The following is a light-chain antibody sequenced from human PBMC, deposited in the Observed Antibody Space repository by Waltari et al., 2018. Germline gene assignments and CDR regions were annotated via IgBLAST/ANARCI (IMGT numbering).Light chain of an antibody. V-gene: IGKV3-11*01. CDR2: DAS. J-gene: IGKJ5*01. CDR1: QSVGKF. Sequence: EVVLTQSPVTLSLSTGERATLSCRASQSVGKFLAWYQKKPGQAPRLLIYDASNRATGIPVTFSGSGSGTDFTLTISSVQPEDFALYFCQQRSDWPPSITFGQGTRLEI. CDR3: QQRSDWPPSIT.